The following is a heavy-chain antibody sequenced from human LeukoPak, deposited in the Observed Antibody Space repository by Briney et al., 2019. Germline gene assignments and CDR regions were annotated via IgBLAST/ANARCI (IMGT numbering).Heavy chain of an antibody. D-gene: IGHD3-22*01. CDR3: ARGLNYYDSSGYCSSTRWFDY. V-gene: IGHV4-59*12. Sequence: SETLSLTCTVSGGSISSYYWSWIRQPPGKGLEWIGYIYYSGSTNYNPSLKSRVTISVDTSKNQFSLKLSSVTAADTAVYYCARGLNYYDSSGYCSSTRWFDYWGQGTLVTVSP. J-gene: IGHJ4*02. CDR1: GGSISSYY. CDR2: IYYSGST.